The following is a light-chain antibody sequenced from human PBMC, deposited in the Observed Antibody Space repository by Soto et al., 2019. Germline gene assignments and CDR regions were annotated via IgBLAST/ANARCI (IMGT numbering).Light chain of an antibody. J-gene: IGLJ2*01. CDR2: RNS. V-gene: IGLV1-47*01. CDR3: AAWDDSLRGVV. CDR1: SSNIGSNY. Sequence: QSVLTQPPSASGTPGQRVTISCSGSSSNIGSNYVYWYQQLPGTAPKLLIYRNSQRPSGVPDRFSGSKSGTSASLAISGLRSEDEADYYCAAWDDSLRGVVFGGGTKVTVL.